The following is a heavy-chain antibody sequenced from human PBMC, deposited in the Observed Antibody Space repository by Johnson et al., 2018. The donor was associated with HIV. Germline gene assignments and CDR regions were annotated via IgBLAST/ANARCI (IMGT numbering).Heavy chain of an antibody. CDR1: GFIFSDYY. J-gene: IGHJ3*02. CDR3: ARRSIRSDGFDI. D-gene: IGHD4-11*01. CDR2: ISYDGSNK. Sequence: QMQLVESGGGLVKPGGSLRLSCAASGFIFSDYYLTWIRQAPGKGLEWVAVISYDGSNKYYPGSVKGRFTTSRENAKNSLYLQMNSLRAGDTAVYYCARRSIRSDGFDIWGQGTMVTVSS. V-gene: IGHV3-30*03.